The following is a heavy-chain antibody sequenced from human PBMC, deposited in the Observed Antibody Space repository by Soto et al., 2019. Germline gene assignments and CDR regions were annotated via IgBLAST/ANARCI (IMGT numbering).Heavy chain of an antibody. J-gene: IGHJ6*02. Sequence: QVQLVESGGGVVQPGRSLRLSCAASGFTFNSYGMHWVRQGPGNGMEWVAFISYDSTKTYYADSVKGRFTISRDNANSALYVQMISLTGEDPAVYYCARSRSAWSDFHYYSLDVWGQGTTGTVSS. CDR2: ISYDSTKT. CDR3: ARSRSAWSDFHYYSLDV. V-gene: IGHV3-30*03. CDR1: GFTFNSYG. D-gene: IGHD1-26*01.